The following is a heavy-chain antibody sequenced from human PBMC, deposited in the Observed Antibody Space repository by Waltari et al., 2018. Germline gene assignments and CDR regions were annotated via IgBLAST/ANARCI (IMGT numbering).Heavy chain of an antibody. V-gene: IGHV3-23*01. J-gene: IGHJ3*02. Sequence: EVQLLESGGGLVQPGGSLRLSCAASGFTFSTYAMGWVPQAPGKGLEWVSAIRGRCVSTNCADYVNGRFTIARDKSKNTLYLQMSSLRGKDTAVYYCAGEEDYGDYTGRACDSWRQGTMVTVSS. CDR3: AGEEDYGDYTGRACDS. CDR1: GFTFSTYA. D-gene: IGHD4-17*01. CDR2: IRGRCVST.